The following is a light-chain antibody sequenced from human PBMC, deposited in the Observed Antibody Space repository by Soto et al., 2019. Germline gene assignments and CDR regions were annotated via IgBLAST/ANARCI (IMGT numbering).Light chain of an antibody. CDR1: QSVSSY. J-gene: IGKJ5*01. CDR2: DAS. CDR3: QQRSNWPPT. V-gene: IGKV3-11*01. Sequence: EIVLPQSPATLSLSTGERATLSCRASQSVSSYLAWYQQKPGQAPRLLIYDASNRATCIPARFSGSGSGTDFTLSISSLEPEDVAVYYCQQRSNWPPTFGQGTRLEIK.